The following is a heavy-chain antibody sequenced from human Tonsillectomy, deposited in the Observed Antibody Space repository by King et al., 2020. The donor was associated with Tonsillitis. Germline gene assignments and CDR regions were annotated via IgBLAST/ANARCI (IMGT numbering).Heavy chain of an antibody. V-gene: IGHV1-58*02. CDR3: AADEANNSPLRAAFDI. CDR1: GFTFTSSA. CDR2: IVVGSGNT. Sequence: QLVQSGPEVKKPGTSVKVSCKASGFTFTSSAMQWVRQARGQRLEWIGWIVVGSGNTNYAQKFQERVTITRDMSTSTAYMELSSLRSEDTAVYYCAADEANNSPLRAAFDIWGQGTMVTVSS. D-gene: IGHD1-14*01. J-gene: IGHJ3*02.